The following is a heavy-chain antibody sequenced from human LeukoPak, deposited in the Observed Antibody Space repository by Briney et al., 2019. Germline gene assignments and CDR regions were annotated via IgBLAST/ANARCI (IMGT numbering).Heavy chain of an antibody. CDR1: GFTFSVYA. D-gene: IGHD3-22*01. V-gene: IGHV3-15*01. J-gene: IGHJ4*02. Sequence: PGGSLRLSCAASGFTFSVYAMSWVRQAPGKGLEWVGRIQSKTDGGTTDYAAPVKGRFTISRDDSKNTLYLQMNSLKTEDTAVYYCTTDLNARGNYYDSSGFISTIDYWGQGTLVTVSS. CDR2: IQSKTDGGTT. CDR3: TTDLNARGNYYDSSGFISTIDY.